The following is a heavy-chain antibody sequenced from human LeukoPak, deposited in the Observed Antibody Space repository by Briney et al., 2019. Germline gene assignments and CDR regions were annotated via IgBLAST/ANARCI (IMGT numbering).Heavy chain of an antibody. J-gene: IGHJ4*02. V-gene: IGHV4-39*01. CDR3: ARHRGWFKAYYFDY. D-gene: IGHD6-19*01. CDR1: GGSISSSSYY. Sequence: PSETLSLTCTVSGGSISSSSYYCGWIPQPPGKGLEWIGSIYYGGSTYYNPSLKSRVTISVDTSKNRFSLKLSSVTAADTAVYYCARHRGWFKAYYFDYWGQGTLVTVSS. CDR2: IYYGGST.